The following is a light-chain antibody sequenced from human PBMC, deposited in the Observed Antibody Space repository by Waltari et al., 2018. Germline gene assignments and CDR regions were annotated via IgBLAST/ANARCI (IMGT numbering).Light chain of an antibody. CDR2: EVS. CDR3: SSYAGSKVV. Sequence: QSALTQPPSASGSPGQSVTISCPGPSSDVGGYNYVSWYQQHPGKAPKLMIYEVSKRPSGVPDRFSGSKSGNTASLTVSGLQAEDEADYYCSSYAGSKVVFGGGTKLTVL. V-gene: IGLV2-8*01. J-gene: IGLJ2*01. CDR1: SSDVGGYNY.